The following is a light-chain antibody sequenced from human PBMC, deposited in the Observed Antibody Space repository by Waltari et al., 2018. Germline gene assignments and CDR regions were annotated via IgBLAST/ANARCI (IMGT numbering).Light chain of an antibody. CDR1: QSVLHSSNNENS. CDR3: QQYYSTPFT. Sequence: DIVMTQSPDSLGVSLGERATINCKSSQSVLHSSNNENSLTWYQQKPGQPPNLLIYWASTRESGVPDRFSGSGSVTDFTLTINSLQTEDVAVYYCQQYYSTPFTCGPGTKVDIK. J-gene: IGKJ3*01. CDR2: WAS. V-gene: IGKV4-1*01.